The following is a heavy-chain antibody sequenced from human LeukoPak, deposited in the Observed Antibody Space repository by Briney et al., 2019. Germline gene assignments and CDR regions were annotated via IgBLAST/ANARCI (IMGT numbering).Heavy chain of an antibody. CDR3: ARVRLGYSGYDSGY. CDR1: GFTFSSYS. J-gene: IGHJ4*02. Sequence: PGGSLRLSCAASGFTFSSYSMNWVRQAPGKGLEWVSYISSSSSTIYYADSVKGRFTISRDNAKNSLYLQMNSLRAEDTAVYYCARVRLGYSGYDSGYWGQGTLVTVSS. V-gene: IGHV3-48*01. D-gene: IGHD5-12*01. CDR2: ISSSSSTI.